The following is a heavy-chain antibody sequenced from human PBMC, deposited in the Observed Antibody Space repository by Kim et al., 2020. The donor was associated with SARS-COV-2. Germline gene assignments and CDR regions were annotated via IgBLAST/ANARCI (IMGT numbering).Heavy chain of an antibody. CDR2: IDPSDSYT. CDR3: ARLGCSGDSCYGWFDP. Sequence: GESLKISCKGSGYSFTSYWISWVRQMPGKGLEWMGRIDPSDSYTNYSPSFQGHVTISADKSISTAYLQWSSLKASDTAMYYCARLGCSGDSCYGWFDPWGQGTLVTVSS. CDR1: GYSFTSYW. D-gene: IGHD2-15*01. J-gene: IGHJ5*02. V-gene: IGHV5-10-1*01.